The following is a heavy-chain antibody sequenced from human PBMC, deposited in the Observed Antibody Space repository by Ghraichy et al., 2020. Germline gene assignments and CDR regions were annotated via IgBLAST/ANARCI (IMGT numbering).Heavy chain of an antibody. CDR2: ISAGNGNT. J-gene: IGHJ4*02. CDR3: ARTGPPSKQEPELAFEY. D-gene: IGHD1-14*01. CDR1: GYTFISYT. Sequence: ASVKVSCKASGYTFISYTIHWIRQAPGQRLEWMGWISAGNGNTKYSQNFQDRVTITMDTFATTAYMELSSLRSEDTALYYCARTGPPSKQEPELAFEYWGQGTLVTVSS. V-gene: IGHV1-3*01.